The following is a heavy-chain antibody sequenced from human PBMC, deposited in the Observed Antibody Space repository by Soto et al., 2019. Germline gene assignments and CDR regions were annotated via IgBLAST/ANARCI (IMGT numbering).Heavy chain of an antibody. CDR2: IWYDGSNK. CDR3: ARVGDGYSFDY. CDR1: GFTFSNYG. D-gene: IGHD4-4*01. Sequence: QVRLVESGGGVVQPGRSLRLSCAASGFTFSNYGMHWVRQAPGKGLEWVAIIWYDGSNKYYADSVKGRFTISRDNSKNTLYLQMNSLRAEDAAVYYCARVGDGYSFDYWGQGTLVTVSS. J-gene: IGHJ4*02. V-gene: IGHV3-33*01.